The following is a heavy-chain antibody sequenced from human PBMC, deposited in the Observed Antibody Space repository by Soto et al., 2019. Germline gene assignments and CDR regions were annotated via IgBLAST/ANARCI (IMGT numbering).Heavy chain of an antibody. V-gene: IGHV4-59*01. J-gene: IGHJ6*03. Sequence: PSETLSLTCTVSGGSISSYYWSWIRQPPGKGLEWIGYIYYSGSTNYNPSLKSRVTISLDTSKNQFSLKLSSVTAADTAVYYCARDRDYYYMDVWGKGTTVTVSS. CDR2: IYYSGST. CDR1: GGSISSYY. CDR3: ARDRDYYYMDV. D-gene: IGHD3-10*01.